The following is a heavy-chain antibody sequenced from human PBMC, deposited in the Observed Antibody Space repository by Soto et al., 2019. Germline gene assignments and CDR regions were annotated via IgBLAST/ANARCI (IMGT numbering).Heavy chain of an antibody. J-gene: IGHJ2*01. CDR1: GGSISSYY. D-gene: IGHD3-22*01. V-gene: IGHV4-59*01. Sequence: QVQLQESGPGLVKPSETLSLTCTVSGGSISSYYWTWIRQPPGKGLEWIGYIYDSGSTNYNTSLKRRVTISLDTPKNQLSLKLSSVTAADTAVYYCARDSSGQKVGWYFDLWGRGTLVTVSS. CDR2: IYDSGST. CDR3: ARDSSGQKVGWYFDL.